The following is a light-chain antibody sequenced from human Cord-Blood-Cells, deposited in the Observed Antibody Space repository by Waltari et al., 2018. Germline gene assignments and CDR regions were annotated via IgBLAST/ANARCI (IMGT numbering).Light chain of an antibody. CDR2: DVS. CDR3: CSYAGSYTYV. Sequence: QSALTQPRPVSGSPGQSVPISCTGTISDVGAYNSVSWYQHHPGTAPKLMIYDVSKRPSGVPDRFSGSKSGNTASLTISGLQAEDEADYDCCSYAGSYTYVFGTGTKVTVL. J-gene: IGLJ1*01. V-gene: IGLV2-11*01. CDR1: ISDVGAYNS.